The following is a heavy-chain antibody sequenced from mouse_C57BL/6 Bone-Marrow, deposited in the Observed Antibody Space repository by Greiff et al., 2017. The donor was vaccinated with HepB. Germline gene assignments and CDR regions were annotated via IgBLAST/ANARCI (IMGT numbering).Heavy chain of an antibody. Sequence: VKLMESGAELVRPGASVKLSCKASGYTFTDYYINWVKRRPGQGLEWIARIYPGSGNTYYNEKFKGKATLTAEKSSSTAYMQLSSLTSEDSAVYFCARELGLTLFYYAMDYWGQGTSVTVSS. D-gene: IGHD4-1*01. J-gene: IGHJ4*01. CDR1: GYTFTDYY. CDR3: ARELGLTLFYYAMDY. CDR2: IYPGSGNT. V-gene: IGHV1-76*01.